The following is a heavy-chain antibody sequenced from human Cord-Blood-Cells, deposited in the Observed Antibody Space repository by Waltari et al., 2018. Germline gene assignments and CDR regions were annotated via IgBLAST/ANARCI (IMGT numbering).Heavy chain of an antibody. CDR3: ARQEGRYSKTYWYFDL. CDR2: SYYSGST. V-gene: IGHV4-39*01. CDR1: GGSISSSGYY. J-gene: IGHJ2*01. Sequence: QLPLQESGPGLVKPSETLSLTCTVSGGSISSSGYYWGWYRQPPGKGLEWIGSSYYSGSTYYNPSLKSRVTISVDTSKNQFSLKLSSVTAADTAVYYCARQEGRYSKTYWYFDLWGRGTLVTVSS. D-gene: IGHD3-10*01.